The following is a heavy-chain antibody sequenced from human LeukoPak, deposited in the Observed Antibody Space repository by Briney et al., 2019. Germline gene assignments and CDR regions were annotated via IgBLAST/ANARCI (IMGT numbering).Heavy chain of an antibody. D-gene: IGHD4-17*01. Sequence: GGSLRLSCAAFGFRITNAWMNWVRQAPGRGLEWVGRIKSKSDGGTTDYAAPVKGRFIISRDDSKNTLYLQMNSLKIEDTAVYYCTTDRGDYGIPFWGQGTLVTVSS. J-gene: IGHJ4*02. CDR3: TTDRGDYGIPF. CDR1: GFRITNAW. CDR2: IKSKSDGGTT. V-gene: IGHV3-15*07.